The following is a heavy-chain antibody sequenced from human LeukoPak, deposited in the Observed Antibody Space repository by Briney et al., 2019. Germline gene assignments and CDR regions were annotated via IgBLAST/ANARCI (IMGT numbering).Heavy chain of an antibody. CDR2: VGTAGDT. J-gene: IGHJ6*02. Sequence: GGSLRLSCAASGFTFSSYDMHWVRQATGKGLEWVSAVGTAGDTYYPGSVKGRFTISRENAKNSLYLQMNSLRAGDTAVYYCARGRPDYDYVWGSYRPNYYYYGMDVWGQGTTVTVSS. CDR1: GFTFSSYD. D-gene: IGHD3-16*02. CDR3: ARGRPDYDYVWGSYRPNYYYYGMDV. V-gene: IGHV3-13*01.